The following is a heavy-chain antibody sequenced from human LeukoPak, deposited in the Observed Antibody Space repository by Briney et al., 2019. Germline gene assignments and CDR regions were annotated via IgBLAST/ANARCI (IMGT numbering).Heavy chain of an antibody. CDR2: ISGSGGST. Sequence: GGSLRLSCAASGFTFSGYAMSWGRQAPGKGLEWVSAISGSGGSTYYADSVKGRFTISRDNSKNTLYLQMNSLRAEDTAVYYCAKDLWNEDIVVVPAADFDYWGQGTLVTVSS. CDR1: GFTFSGYA. J-gene: IGHJ4*02. CDR3: AKDLWNEDIVVVPAADFDY. V-gene: IGHV3-23*01. D-gene: IGHD2-2*01.